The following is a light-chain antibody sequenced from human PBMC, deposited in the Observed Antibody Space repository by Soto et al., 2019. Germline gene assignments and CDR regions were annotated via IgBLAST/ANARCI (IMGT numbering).Light chain of an antibody. V-gene: IGLV2-14*01. Sequence: QSALTQPASVSGSPGQSITISCTGTSSDIGSNNYVSWFQQRPGKAPTLIIYEVSNRPSGVSTHFSGSKSGNTASLTISGVQPEDEDEYYSSSYTTTPRLFGGGTKLTVL. J-gene: IGLJ2*01. CDR1: SSDIGSNNY. CDR2: EVS. CDR3: SSYTTTPRL.